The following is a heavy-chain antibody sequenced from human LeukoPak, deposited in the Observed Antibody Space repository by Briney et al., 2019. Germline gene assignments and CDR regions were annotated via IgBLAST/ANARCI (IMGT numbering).Heavy chain of an antibody. CDR3: ASHTYYYDMRPERGGVGYFDY. J-gene: IGHJ4*02. V-gene: IGHV3-11*01. CDR2: ISSSGSTI. D-gene: IGHD3-22*01. Sequence: GGSLRLSCAASGFTFSDYYMSWIRQAPGKGLEWVSYISSSGSTIYYADSVKGRFTISRDNAKNSLYLQMNSLRAEDTAVYYCASHTYYYDMRPERGGVGYFDYWGQGALVTVSS. CDR1: GFTFSDYY.